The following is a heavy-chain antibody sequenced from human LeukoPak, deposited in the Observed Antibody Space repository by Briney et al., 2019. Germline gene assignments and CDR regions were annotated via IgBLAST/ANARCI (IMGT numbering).Heavy chain of an antibody. V-gene: IGHV3-23*01. Sequence: QPGGPLRLSCAASGFTFSNSALSWVRQAPGKGLEWVSDISGSGGSTYYADSVKGRFTISRDNSKNTLYLQMNSLRAEDTAVYYCARGLSAVAAEFDIWGQGTMVTVSS. D-gene: IGHD2-15*01. J-gene: IGHJ3*02. CDR3: ARGLSAVAAEFDI. CDR2: ISGSGGST. CDR1: GFTFSNSA.